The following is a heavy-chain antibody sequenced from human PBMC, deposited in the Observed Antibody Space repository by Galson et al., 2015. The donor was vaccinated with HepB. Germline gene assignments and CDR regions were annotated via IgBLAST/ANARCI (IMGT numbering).Heavy chain of an antibody. J-gene: IGHJ6*02. Sequence: SVKVSCKASGYTFTSYAMHWVRQAPGQRLEWMGWINAGNGKTKYSQKFQGRLTITRDTSARTAYMELSSLRSEDTAVYYCAATSSSGYPYYYGMDVWGQGTTVTVSS. D-gene: IGHD3-22*01. CDR1: GYTFTSYA. V-gene: IGHV1-3*01. CDR2: INAGNGKT. CDR3: AATSSSGYPYYYGMDV.